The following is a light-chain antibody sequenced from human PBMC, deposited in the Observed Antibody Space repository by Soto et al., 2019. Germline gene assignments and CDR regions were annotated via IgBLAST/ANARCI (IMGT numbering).Light chain of an antibody. Sequence: QSVLTQPASVSGSPGQSITISCTGTSSDIGGYDYVSWYQQHPGKVPKLMIFEVSNRPSGVSYRFSGSKSCNTASLTISGLQAEDEADYYCSSYTGSSTLYVFGTGTKLTVL. CDR2: EVS. CDR1: SSDIGGYDY. CDR3: SSYTGSSTLYV. V-gene: IGLV2-14*01. J-gene: IGLJ1*01.